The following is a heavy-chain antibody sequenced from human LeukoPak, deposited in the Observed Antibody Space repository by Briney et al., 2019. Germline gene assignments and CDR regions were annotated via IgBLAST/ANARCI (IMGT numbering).Heavy chain of an antibody. CDR3: ASFMAFFSYFDY. CDR1: GGSFSGYY. CDR2: INHSGST. J-gene: IGHJ4*02. Sequence: SETLSLTCAVYGGSFSGYYWSWIRQPPGNGLEWIGEINHSGSTNYNPSLKSRVTISVDTSKNQFSLKLSSVTAADTAVYYCASFMAFFSYFDYWGQGTLVTVSS. V-gene: IGHV4-34*01. D-gene: IGHD3-10*01.